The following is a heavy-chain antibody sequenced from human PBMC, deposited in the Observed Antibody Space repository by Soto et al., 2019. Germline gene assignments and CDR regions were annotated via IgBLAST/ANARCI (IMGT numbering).Heavy chain of an antibody. V-gene: IGHV4-59*01. J-gene: IGHJ5*02. CDR2: IYYSGST. CDR1: GGSISSYY. Sequence: SETLSLTCTVSGGSISSYYWSWIRQPPGKGLEWIGYIYYSGSTNYNPSLKSRVTISVDTSKNQFSLKLSSVTAADTAVYYCVGGGGDHYVGDFWFDPWGQGTLVTVSS. D-gene: IGHD3-10*01. CDR3: VGGGGDHYVGDFWFDP.